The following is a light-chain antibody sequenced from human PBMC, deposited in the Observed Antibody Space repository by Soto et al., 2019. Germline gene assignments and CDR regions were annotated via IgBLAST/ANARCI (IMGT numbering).Light chain of an antibody. CDR1: QSISSY. CDR2: GAS. Sequence: IQMTQSPSSLSASVGDRVTSTCRASQSISSYLNWYQQRPGKAPKVLIYGASTLQSGVPSRFSGSGPGTEFTLTISSLQPEDFATYYCQQGYSISWTFGQGTKVDIK. V-gene: IGKV1-39*01. J-gene: IGKJ1*01. CDR3: QQGYSISWT.